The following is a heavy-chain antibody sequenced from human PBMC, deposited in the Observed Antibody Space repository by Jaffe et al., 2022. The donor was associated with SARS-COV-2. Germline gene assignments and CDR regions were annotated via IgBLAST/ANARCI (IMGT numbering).Heavy chain of an antibody. Sequence: QLQLQESGPGLVKPSETLSLTCTVSGGSISSSNYYWDWVRQPPGKGLEWIGSIYFSGSTYYNPSLRSRLTISVDTSKNQFSLKLYSVTAADTAVYYCARLRENYYYYMDVWGKGTTVTVFS. D-gene: IGHD1-26*01. J-gene: IGHJ6*03. CDR3: ARLRENYYYYMDV. CDR2: IYFSGST. CDR1: GGSISSSNYY. V-gene: IGHV4-39*01.